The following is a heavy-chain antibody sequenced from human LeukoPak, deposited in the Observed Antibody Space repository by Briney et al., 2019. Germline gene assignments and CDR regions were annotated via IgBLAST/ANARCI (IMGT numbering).Heavy chain of an antibody. CDR1: GYTFTSYG. CDR2: ISAYNDNT. V-gene: IGHV1-18*01. Sequence: ASVKVSCKASGYTFTSYGISWVRQAPGQGLEWMGWISAYNDNTNYAQKLQGRVTLTTDTSTSTAYMELSSLRSEDTAVYYCASSLPPLYCGSFDYWGQGTLVTISS. CDR3: ASSLPPLYCGSFDY. J-gene: IGHJ4*02. D-gene: IGHD2-15*01.